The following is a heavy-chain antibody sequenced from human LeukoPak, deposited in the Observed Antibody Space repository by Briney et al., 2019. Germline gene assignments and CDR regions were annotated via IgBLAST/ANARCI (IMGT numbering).Heavy chain of an antibody. CDR3: AKGHCPDAYCAGDCYYSY. CDR1: RFIFNIYA. Sequence: PGQCMRLSCAASRFIFNIYAMTWVSQPDRRGLGWVSAMSSNGDSTYDADSVHGRLTISRDNTKNAPYVQMNSLRADDTAVYYCAKGHCPDAYCAGDCYYSYWGQGSLVTVSS. V-gene: IGHV3-23*01. CDR2: MSSNGDST. D-gene: IGHD2-21*02. J-gene: IGHJ4*02.